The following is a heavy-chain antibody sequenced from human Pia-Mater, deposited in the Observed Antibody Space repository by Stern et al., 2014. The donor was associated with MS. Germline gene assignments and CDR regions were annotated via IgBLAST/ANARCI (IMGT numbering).Heavy chain of an antibody. CDR3: ARGRGGNYRYYFAY. V-gene: IGHV3-21*01. J-gene: IGHJ4*02. D-gene: IGHD4-23*01. Sequence: VQLVESGGGLVKPGGSLRLSCAASGFTFSSYSMNWVRQAPGKGLEWVASISSGGSYIYSADSLKGRFTISRDNAKNSLYLQMNSLRAEDTAVYYCARGRGGNYRYYFAYCGQGTLVTVSS. CDR2: ISSGGSYI. CDR1: GFTFSSYS.